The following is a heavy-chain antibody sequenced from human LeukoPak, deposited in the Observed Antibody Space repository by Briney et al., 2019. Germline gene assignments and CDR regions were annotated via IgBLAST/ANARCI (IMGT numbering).Heavy chain of an antibody. CDR1: GFTFSSYG. D-gene: IGHD2-21*01. CDR2: IWYDGSNK. Sequence: PGRSLRLSCAASGFTFSSYGMHWVRQAPGKGLEEVAVIWYDGSNKYYAESVKGRFTISRDNSKNTLYLQMNRLRAEDTAVYYCARDNGGGGRGLEAFDIWGQGTMVTVSS. CDR3: ARDNGGGGRGLEAFDI. V-gene: IGHV3-33*01. J-gene: IGHJ3*02.